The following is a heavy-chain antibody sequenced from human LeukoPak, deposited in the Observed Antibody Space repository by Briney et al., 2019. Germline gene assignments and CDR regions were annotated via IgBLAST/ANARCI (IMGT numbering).Heavy chain of an antibody. CDR3: AKGRQGSGYGLES. J-gene: IGHJ5*02. CDR1: GFTFSTYA. CDR2: VSGSGGRT. V-gene: IGHV3-23*01. Sequence: GGSLRLSCAASGFTFSTYAMSWVRQAPRKGLEWVSTVSGSGGRTNYADSVKGRFTISRDNSKKTLDLQMNSLRAEDTAVYYCAKGRQGSGYGLESWGQGSLVTVSS. D-gene: IGHD5-12*01.